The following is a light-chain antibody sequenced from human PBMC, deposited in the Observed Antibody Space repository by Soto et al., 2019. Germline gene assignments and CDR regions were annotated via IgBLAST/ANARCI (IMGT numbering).Light chain of an antibody. CDR1: SSDVGGYKY. V-gene: IGLV2-14*01. Sequence: QSALTQPASVSGSPGQSITISCTGTSSDVGGYKYVSWYQQDPGKAPKLMIYEVSNRPSGVSTRFSGSKSGNTASLTISGLQAEDEADYYCSSYTSSGTGGDFFGTGTKLTVL. J-gene: IGLJ1*01. CDR3: SSYTSSGTGGDF. CDR2: EVS.